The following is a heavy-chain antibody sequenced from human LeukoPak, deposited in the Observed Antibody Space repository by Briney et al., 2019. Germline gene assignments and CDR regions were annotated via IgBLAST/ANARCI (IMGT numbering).Heavy chain of an antibody. CDR3: ARASIGGSSWYYYYYYMDV. V-gene: IGHV1-2*02. Sequence: ASVKVSCKASGYTFTGYYMHWVRQAPGQGLEWMGWINPNSGGTNYAQKFQGRVTMTRDTSISTAYMELSRLRSDDTAVYYCARASIGGSSWYYYYYYMDVWGKGTTVTVSS. J-gene: IGHJ6*03. CDR1: GYTFTGYY. CDR2: INPNSGGT. D-gene: IGHD6-13*01.